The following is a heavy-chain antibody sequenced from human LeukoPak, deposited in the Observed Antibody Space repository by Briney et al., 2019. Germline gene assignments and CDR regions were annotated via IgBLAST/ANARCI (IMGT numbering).Heavy chain of an antibody. CDR3: ARDPKSFDWLRVHWFDP. CDR2: IIPIFGTA. J-gene: IGHJ5*02. CDR1: GGTFSSYV. V-gene: IGHV1-69*13. Sequence: GGSVKVSCKASGGTFSSYVISWVRQAPGQELEWMGGIIPIFGTANYAQKFQGRVTITADESTSTAYMELSSLRSEDTAVYYCARDPKSFDWLRVHWFDPWGQGTLVTVSS. D-gene: IGHD3-9*01.